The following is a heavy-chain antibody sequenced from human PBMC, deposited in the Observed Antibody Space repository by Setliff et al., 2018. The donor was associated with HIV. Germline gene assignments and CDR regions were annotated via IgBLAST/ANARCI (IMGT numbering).Heavy chain of an antibody. CDR3: TTDPAVD. J-gene: IGHJ1*01. D-gene: IGHD2-2*01. Sequence: GGSLRLSCVASAASGFTFSDAWMSWVRQAPGKGLEWVGRTRSVSDGGRTDYAAPVKGRFTISRDDSKNMLYLRMNSLKIEDTAVYYCTTDPAVDWGQGTPVTVSS. V-gene: IGHV3-15*01. CDR1: GFTFSDAW. CDR2: TRSVSDGGRT.